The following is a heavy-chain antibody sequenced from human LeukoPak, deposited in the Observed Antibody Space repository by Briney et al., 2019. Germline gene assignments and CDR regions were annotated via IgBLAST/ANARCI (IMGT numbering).Heavy chain of an antibody. V-gene: IGHV4-34*01. Sequence: PSETLSLTCAVYGGPSSGYYWSWLRQPPGKGLEWIGEINHSGSTNYNPSLKSRVTISVDTSKNQFSLKLSSVPAADTAVYYCARGRATYDFWSGQKIDYWGQGTLVTVSS. CDR3: ARGRATYDFWSGQKIDY. J-gene: IGHJ4*02. CDR1: GGPSSGYY. D-gene: IGHD3-3*01. CDR2: INHSGST.